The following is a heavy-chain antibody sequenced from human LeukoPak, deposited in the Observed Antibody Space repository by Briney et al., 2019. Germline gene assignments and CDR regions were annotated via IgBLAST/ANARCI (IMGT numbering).Heavy chain of an antibody. J-gene: IGHJ3*02. V-gene: IGHV4-34*01. CDR3: ARDQTTVTKGFDI. CDR2: INHSGST. D-gene: IGHD4-17*01. Sequence: PSETLSLTCAVYGGSFSGYYWSWIRQPPGKGLEWIGEINHSGSTNYNPSLKSRVSISVDTSKTYISLKLSSVTAADTAVYYCARDQTTVTKGFDIWGQGTKVTVSS. CDR1: GGSFSGYY.